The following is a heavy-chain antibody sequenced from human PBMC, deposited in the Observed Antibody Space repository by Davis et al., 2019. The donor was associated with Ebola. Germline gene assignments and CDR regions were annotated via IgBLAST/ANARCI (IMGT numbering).Heavy chain of an antibody. J-gene: IGHJ6*04. CDR1: GYIFTTYW. V-gene: IGHV5-51*01. Sequence: PGGSLRLSCKGSGYIFTTYWISWVRQLPGKGLEWMGTIYPGDSDTRYSPSFEGQVTISVDRSINIAYLHWSTLKASDTAMYFCARLMWGPDIVVVPAAPYYYGMDVWGKGTTVTVSS. CDR3: ARLMWGPDIVVVPAAPYYYGMDV. D-gene: IGHD2-2*01. CDR2: IYPGDSDT.